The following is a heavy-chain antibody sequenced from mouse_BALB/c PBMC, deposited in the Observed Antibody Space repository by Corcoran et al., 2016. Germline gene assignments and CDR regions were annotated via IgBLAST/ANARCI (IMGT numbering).Heavy chain of an antibody. Sequence: EVRLQQFGAELVKPGASVKISCKASGYTFPAYTMDWVQQSHGKSLEWIGDINPNYDSTSYNQKFKGKATLTVEKSSSTAYMELRSLTSEDTAVYYCARGAYGSSYDYFDYWGQGTTLTVSS. CDR1: GYTFPAYT. J-gene: IGHJ2*01. CDR3: ARGAYGSSYDYFDY. V-gene: IGHV1-18*01. CDR2: INPNYDST. D-gene: IGHD1-1*01.